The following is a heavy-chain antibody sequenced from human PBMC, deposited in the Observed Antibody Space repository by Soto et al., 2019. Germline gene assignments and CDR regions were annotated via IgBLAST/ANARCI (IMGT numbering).Heavy chain of an antibody. J-gene: IGHJ6*02. CDR2: IKSKTDGGTT. Sequence: PGGSLRLSCAASGFTFSNAWMSWVRQAPGKGLEWVGRIKSKTDGGTTDYAAPVKGRFTISRDDSKNTLYLQMNSLKTEDTAVYYCTTPRGNYGGNPYYYYGMDVWGQRTTVTVS. CDR1: GFTFSNAW. V-gene: IGHV3-15*01. D-gene: IGHD4-17*01. CDR3: TTPRGNYGGNPYYYYGMDV.